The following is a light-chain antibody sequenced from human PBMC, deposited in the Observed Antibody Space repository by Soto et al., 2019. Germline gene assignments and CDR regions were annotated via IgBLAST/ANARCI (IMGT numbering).Light chain of an antibody. Sequence: IVLTQTPATLSLSPGQRATLSCWASQSVKTYLMWYQHKPGQAPRLLIYDTSNRATGIPDRFSGSGSGTGFTLTISNLKPEDSAVYYCQQRGNSITFGGGTKVEI. CDR3: QQRGNSIT. CDR1: QSVKTY. V-gene: IGKV3-11*01. CDR2: DTS. J-gene: IGKJ4*02.